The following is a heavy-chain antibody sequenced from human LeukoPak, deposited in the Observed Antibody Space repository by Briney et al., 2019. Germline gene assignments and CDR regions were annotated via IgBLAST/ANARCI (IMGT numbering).Heavy chain of an antibody. CDR1: GFTFSSYA. CDR2: ISGSGGST. V-gene: IGHV3-23*01. Sequence: GGSLRLSCAASGFTFSSYAMSWVRQAPGKGLEWVSTISGSGGSTYCADSVKGRFTISRDNSKNTLYLQMNSLRAEDTAVYYCAKDLELTYYGSGSYFDYWGQGTLVTVSS. D-gene: IGHD3-10*01. CDR3: AKDLELTYYGSGSYFDY. J-gene: IGHJ4*02.